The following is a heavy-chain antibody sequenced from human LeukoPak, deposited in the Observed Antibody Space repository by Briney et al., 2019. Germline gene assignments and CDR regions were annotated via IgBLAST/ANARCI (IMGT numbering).Heavy chain of an antibody. D-gene: IGHD2-15*01. J-gene: IGHJ4*02. Sequence: SETLSFTCTVSGGSISSYYWSWIRQPPGQGLEWIGEINHSGSTNYNPSLKSRVIMSVDTSKNQFSLKLSSVSAADTAVYYCARGQVVREYWGQGTLVTVSS. CDR1: GGSISSYY. CDR2: INHSGST. CDR3: ARGQVVREY. V-gene: IGHV4-34*01.